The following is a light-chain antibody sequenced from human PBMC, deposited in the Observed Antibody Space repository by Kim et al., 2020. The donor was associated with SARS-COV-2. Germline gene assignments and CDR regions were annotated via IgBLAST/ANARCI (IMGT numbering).Light chain of an antibody. CDR2: AAS. CDR3: QQRNSHPFT. Sequence: ASGRDRVTITWRGSQRSRTYLAWYQQTPEKATKLLIYAASSLQSGVPSRISGSGSGTECTLTISSLQPEDSATYYCQQRNSHPFTFGGGTKVDIK. J-gene: IGKJ4*01. CDR1: QRSRTY. V-gene: IGKV1-9*01.